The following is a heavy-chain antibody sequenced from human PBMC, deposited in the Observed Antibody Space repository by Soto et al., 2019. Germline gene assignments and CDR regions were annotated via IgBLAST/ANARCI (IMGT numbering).Heavy chain of an antibody. J-gene: IGHJ2*01. Sequence: GGSLRLSCAASGFTFSSYDMHWVRQATGKGLEWVSAIGTAGDTYYPGSVKGRFTISRENAKNSLYLQMNSLRAGDTAVYYCARGGPYSSSWYDGYWYFDLWGRGTLVTVSS. CDR2: IGTAGDT. CDR1: GFTFSSYD. V-gene: IGHV3-13*01. CDR3: ARGGPYSSSWYDGYWYFDL. D-gene: IGHD6-13*01.